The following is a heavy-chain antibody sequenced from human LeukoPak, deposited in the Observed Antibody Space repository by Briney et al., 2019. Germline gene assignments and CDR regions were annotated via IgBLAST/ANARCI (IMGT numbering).Heavy chain of an antibody. CDR2: ISSISSTI. J-gene: IGHJ5*02. CDR1: GFTFSSYS. CDR3: ARDETLRP. V-gene: IGHV3-48*01. D-gene: IGHD5-12*01. Sequence: GGSLRLSCAASGFTFSSYSMNWVRQAPGTGLEWVSYISSISSTINYADAVKGRYTISRVNANNSFYLQMTSLRAEDTAVYYCARDETLRPWGQGTLVPVSS.